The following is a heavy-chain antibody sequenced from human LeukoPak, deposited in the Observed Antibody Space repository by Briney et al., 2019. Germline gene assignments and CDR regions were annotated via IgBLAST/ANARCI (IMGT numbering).Heavy chain of an antibody. Sequence: SETLSLTCAVYGGSFSGYYWSWIRQPPGKGLEWIGEINHSGSTNYNPSLKSRVTISVDTSKNQFSPKLSSVTAADTAVYYCASVRNPKAYYGSGSYYMRNYFDYWGQGTLVTVSS. CDR1: GGSFSGYY. D-gene: IGHD3-10*01. CDR2: INHSGST. V-gene: IGHV4-34*01. CDR3: ASVRNPKAYYGSGSYYMRNYFDY. J-gene: IGHJ4*02.